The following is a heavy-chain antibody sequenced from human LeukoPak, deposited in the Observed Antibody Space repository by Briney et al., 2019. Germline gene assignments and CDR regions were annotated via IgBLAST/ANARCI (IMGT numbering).Heavy chain of an antibody. CDR2: INHSGST. CDR1: GGSFSGYY. CDR3: ASLYWFDP. J-gene: IGHJ5*02. V-gene: IGHV4-34*01. Sequence: SETLSLTCAVYGGSFSGYYWSWIRQPPGKGLEWIGEINHSGSTNYNPSLKSRVTISVDTSKNQFSLKLSSVTAADTAVYYCASLYWFDPWGQGTLVTVSS.